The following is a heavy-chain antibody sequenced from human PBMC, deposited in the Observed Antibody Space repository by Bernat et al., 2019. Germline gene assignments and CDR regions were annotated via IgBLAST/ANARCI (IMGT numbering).Heavy chain of an antibody. Sequence: EVQLVESGGGLVQPGGSLRLSCAASGFTVSSNYMSWVRQAPGKGLEWVSVIYSGGSTYYADSVKGRFTISRDNSKNTLYLQMNSLRAEDTAVYYCARDMVTAAAGTLAFYYYGMDVWGHGTTVTVSS. CDR3: ARDMVTAAAGTLAFYYYGMDV. V-gene: IGHV3-66*01. J-gene: IGHJ6*02. CDR2: IYSGGST. CDR1: GFTVSSNY. D-gene: IGHD6-13*01.